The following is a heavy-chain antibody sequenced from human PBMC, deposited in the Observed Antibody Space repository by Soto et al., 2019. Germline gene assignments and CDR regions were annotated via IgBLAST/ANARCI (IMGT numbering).Heavy chain of an antibody. CDR3: ARNGGGSHYAVAY. Sequence: QVQLQQWGAGLLKPSETLSLTCGVSGGPLSDYNWSWIRQAPGAGLEWIGEIGPSGATNYNPSLRSGVTIYQDSTKSQFALRLCSAAAADTAVYLRARNGGGSHYAVAYCGQGALITVSS. CDR2: IGPSGAT. D-gene: IGHD1-26*01. J-gene: IGHJ4*02. V-gene: IGHV4-34*01. CDR1: GGPLSDYN.